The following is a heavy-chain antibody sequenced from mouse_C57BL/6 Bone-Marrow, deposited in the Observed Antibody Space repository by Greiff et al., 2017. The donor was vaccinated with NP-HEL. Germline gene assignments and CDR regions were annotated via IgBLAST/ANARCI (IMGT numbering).Heavy chain of an antibody. V-gene: IGHV6-3*01. J-gene: IGHJ4*01. CDR1: GFTFSNYW. CDR3: TADGSRDAMDY. D-gene: IGHD1-1*01. Sequence: EVKVEESGGGLVQPGGSMKLSCAASGFTFSNYWMNWVRQSPEKGLEWVGQIRLKADNYATHYAESVKGRFTITRDDSKSSVYLQMNNLRAADTGIYYCTADGSRDAMDYWGQGTSVTVSS. CDR2: IRLKADNYAT.